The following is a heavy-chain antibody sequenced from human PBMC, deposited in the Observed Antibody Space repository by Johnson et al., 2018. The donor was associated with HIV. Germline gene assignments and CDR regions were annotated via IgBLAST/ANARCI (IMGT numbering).Heavy chain of an antibody. D-gene: IGHD3-16*02. CDR2: ISYDGSNK. Sequence: QVQLVESGGGVVQPGRSLRLSCAASGFTFSSYAMHWVRQAPGKGLEWVAVISYDGSNKYYADSVKGRFTISRDNSKNTLYLQMNSLRAEDTAVYYCALSHAFDIWGQGTMVTVSS. CDR3: ALSHAFDI. J-gene: IGHJ3*02. V-gene: IGHV3-30-3*01. CDR1: GFTFSSYA.